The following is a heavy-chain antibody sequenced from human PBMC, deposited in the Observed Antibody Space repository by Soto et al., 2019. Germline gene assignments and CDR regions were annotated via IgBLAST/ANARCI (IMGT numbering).Heavy chain of an antibody. Sequence: SETLSLTCTVSGGSISSSSYYWGWIRQPPGKGLEWIGSIYYSGSTYYNPSLKSRVTISVDTSKNQFSLKLSSVTAADTAVYYCARSGAVTTPSVDVLGQGTTVTVSS. D-gene: IGHD4-4*01. J-gene: IGHJ6*02. V-gene: IGHV4-39*07. CDR3: ARSGAVTTPSVDV. CDR2: IYYSGST. CDR1: GGSISSSSYY.